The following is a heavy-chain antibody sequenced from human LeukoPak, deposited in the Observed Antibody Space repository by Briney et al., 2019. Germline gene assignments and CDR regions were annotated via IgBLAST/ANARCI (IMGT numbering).Heavy chain of an antibody. J-gene: IGHJ5*02. Sequence: SKTLSLTCAVYGGSFSGYYWGWIRQPPGKGLEWIGYIYYSGSTNYNPSLKSRVTISVDTSKNQFSLKLSSVTAADTAVYYCARGYSSSWYRAPTKSNWFDPWGQGTLVTVSS. CDR2: IYYSGST. CDR3: ARGYSSSWYRAPTKSNWFDP. V-gene: IGHV4-59*12. D-gene: IGHD6-13*01. CDR1: GGSFSGYY.